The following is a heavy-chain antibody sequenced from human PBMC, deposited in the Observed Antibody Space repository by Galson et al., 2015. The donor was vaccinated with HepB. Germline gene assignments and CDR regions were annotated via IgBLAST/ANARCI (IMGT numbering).Heavy chain of an antibody. D-gene: IGHD6-19*01. J-gene: IGHJ4*02. V-gene: IGHV3-21*01. CDR2: IRSRSSYI. Sequence: SLRLSCAASGFTFSTYSMNWVRQAPGKGLEWVSSIRSRSSYIYYADSVKGRFTISRDNAKNSLYLQMNSLRAEDTAVYYCARTIAMAGIYYFDYWGQGTLVTVSS. CDR1: GFTFSTYS. CDR3: ARTIAMAGIYYFDY.